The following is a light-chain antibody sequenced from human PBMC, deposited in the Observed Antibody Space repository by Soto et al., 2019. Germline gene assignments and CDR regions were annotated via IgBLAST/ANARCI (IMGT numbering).Light chain of an antibody. Sequence: EIVLTQSPATLSLSPGERATLSCRASQSVRSYLAWYQQKPGQAPRLLISDTSNRVTGVPARFSGSGSGTDFTLTISSLESEDFAVYYCQQRSNWPPEITFGPGTRVDIK. CDR2: DTS. CDR3: QQRSNWPPEIT. CDR1: QSVRSY. J-gene: IGKJ3*01. V-gene: IGKV3-11*01.